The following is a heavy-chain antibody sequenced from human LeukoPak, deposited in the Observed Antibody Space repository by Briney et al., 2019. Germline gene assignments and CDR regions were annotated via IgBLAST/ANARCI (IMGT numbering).Heavy chain of an antibody. D-gene: IGHD4-17*01. J-gene: IGHJ6*02. CDR3: AYDSGDYVRYGMDV. CDR2: IYSGGNT. Sequence: QTGGSLRLSCAASGFTVSSNYMTWVRQAPGKGLEWVSIIYSGGNTNYADSVKGRFTISRDNSKKTLYLQMNSPRAEDTAVYYCAYDSGDYVRYGMDVWGQGTTVTVSS. CDR1: GFTVSSNY. V-gene: IGHV3-53*01.